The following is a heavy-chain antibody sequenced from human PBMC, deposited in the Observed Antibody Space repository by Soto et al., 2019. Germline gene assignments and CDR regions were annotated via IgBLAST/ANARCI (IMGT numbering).Heavy chain of an antibody. CDR1: GDSYSISTYS. D-gene: IGHD6-19*01. V-gene: IGHV4-30-2*01. J-gene: IGHJ5*02. Sequence: SETLSLTWTLSGDSYSISTYSWGWIRQPPGKALEWVGFIYQSGVTSYNPCLKRRVSISLDRSNNQCSLKLRSVTAADTAVYYCAGMPYTSGLRFDPWGPGTLVTVSS. CDR3: AGMPYTSGLRFDP. CDR2: IYQSGVT.